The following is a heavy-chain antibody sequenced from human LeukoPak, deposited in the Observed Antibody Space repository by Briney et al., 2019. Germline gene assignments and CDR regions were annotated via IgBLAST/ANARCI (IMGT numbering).Heavy chain of an antibody. V-gene: IGHV4-39*01. D-gene: IGHD3-16*01. CDR3: ARHRYSDYAHSFDF. CDR2: IYYSGRT. J-gene: IGHJ4*02. CDR1: GDSIATTTYY. Sequence: PSETLSLTCTVSGDSIATTTYYWGWVRQTPGEGLEFIGTIYYSGRTYYNPSLKSRVTISIDTSNNQFSLRLSAVTAADTAVYYCARHRYSDYAHSFDFWGQGMLVTVSS.